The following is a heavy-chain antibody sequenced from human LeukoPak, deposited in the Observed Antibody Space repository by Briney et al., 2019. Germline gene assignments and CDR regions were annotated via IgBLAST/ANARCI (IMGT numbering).Heavy chain of an antibody. V-gene: IGHV3-30-3*01. CDR3: ARDRLLSPSY. CDR1: GFTFSSYA. J-gene: IGHJ4*02. D-gene: IGHD2/OR15-2a*01. CDR2: ISYDGSNK. Sequence: PGGSLRLSCAASGFTFSSYAMHWVRQAPGKGLEWVAVISYDGSNKYYADSVKGRFTISRDNSKNTLYLQMNSLRAEDTAVYYCARDRLLSPSYWGQGTLVTVSS.